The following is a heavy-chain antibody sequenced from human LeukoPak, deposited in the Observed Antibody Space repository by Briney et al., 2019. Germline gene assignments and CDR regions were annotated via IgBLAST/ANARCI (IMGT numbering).Heavy chain of an antibody. CDR3: ARRGDGYNLNFDY. D-gene: IGHD5-24*01. V-gene: IGHV1-2*02. Sequence: ASVTVSCKASGYTFTAYYMHWVRQAPGQGLEWMGWINPNSGGTNYAQKFQGRVTMTRDTSISTAYMELSRLRSDDTAVYYCARRGDGYNLNFDYWGQGTLVAVSS. J-gene: IGHJ4*02. CDR1: GYTFTAYY. CDR2: INPNSGGT.